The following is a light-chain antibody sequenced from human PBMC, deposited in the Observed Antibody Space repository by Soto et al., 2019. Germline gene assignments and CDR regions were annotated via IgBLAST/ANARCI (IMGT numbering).Light chain of an antibody. V-gene: IGKV3-20*01. CDR3: QQYGSSPLT. J-gene: IGKJ4*01. Sequence: EIVLTQSPGTLSLSPGERATLSCRASQSVSSSYLAWYQQKPGQAPMRLIYGASSRATGIPDRFSGSGSGTDFTLTISRLEPEDFAVYYCQQYGSSPLTFGGGTKVEI. CDR1: QSVSSSY. CDR2: GAS.